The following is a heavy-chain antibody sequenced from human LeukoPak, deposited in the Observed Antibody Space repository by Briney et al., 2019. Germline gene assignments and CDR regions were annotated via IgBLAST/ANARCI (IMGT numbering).Heavy chain of an antibody. CDR2: IYTSGST. CDR1: GGSIGSGSYY. J-gene: IGHJ4*02. D-gene: IGHD6-6*01. V-gene: IGHV4-61*02. Sequence: PSETLSLTCTVSGGSIGSGSYYWSWIRQPAGKGLEWIGRIYTSGSTKYNPSLKSRVTISVDTSKNQFSLKLSSVTAADTAVYYCARGSSSYDYWGQGTLVTVSS. CDR3: ARGSSSYDY.